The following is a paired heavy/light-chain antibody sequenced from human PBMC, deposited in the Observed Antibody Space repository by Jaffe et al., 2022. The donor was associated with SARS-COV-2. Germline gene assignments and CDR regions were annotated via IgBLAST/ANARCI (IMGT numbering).Heavy chain of an antibody. CDR1: GFTFSNYD. V-gene: IGHV3-48*02. CDR3: ARGYNKYGGEF. J-gene: IGHJ4*02. Sequence: EVELVESGGGLVQPGGSLRLSCAASGFTFSNYDMNWVRQAPGKGLEWVSYITPGSYTIYADSVKGRFTSSRDNARNSLFLQMNSLRDEDTAVYYCARGYNKYGGEFWGQGTLVTVSS. CDR2: ITPGSYTI. D-gene: IGHD1-26*01.
Light chain of an antibody. Sequence: DVVMTQSPLSLPVTLGQPASISCRSSQSLVDSDGNTYLNWFQQRPGQSPRRLIYTVSNRDSGVPDRFSGSGSGTEFTLKISRVEAEDVGVYYCMQGTHWPLTFGQGTKLAIK. CDR1: QSLVDSDGNTY. CDR2: TVS. CDR3: MQGTHWPLT. V-gene: IGKV2-30*01. J-gene: IGKJ2*01.